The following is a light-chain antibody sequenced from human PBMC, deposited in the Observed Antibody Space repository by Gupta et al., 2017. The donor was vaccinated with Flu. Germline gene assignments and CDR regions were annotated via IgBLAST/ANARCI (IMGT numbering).Light chain of an antibody. Sequence: DIQMTQSPSTLSASVGDRVTITCRASQSISSWLAWYQQKPGKAPKLLIYKASSLESGVPSRFSGSGSGTEFTLTISSLQPDDFATYYCQQENSCPLTFGRGTKVEIK. CDR2: KAS. CDR1: QSISSW. CDR3: QQENSCPLT. J-gene: IGKJ4*01. V-gene: IGKV1-5*03.